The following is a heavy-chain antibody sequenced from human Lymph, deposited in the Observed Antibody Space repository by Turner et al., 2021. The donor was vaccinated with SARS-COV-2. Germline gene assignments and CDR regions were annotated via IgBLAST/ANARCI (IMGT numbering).Heavy chain of an antibody. Sequence: QVQLVQSGAEVKKPGASVKVSCKAPGYTFTSFDINWVRQATGQGLGGMGWMNPNSGNTGSAQKFQGRVTMTRNTSISTAYMELSSLRSEDTAVYYCARGRYSGGGMDVWGQGTTVTVSS. V-gene: IGHV1-8*02. CDR2: MNPNSGNT. J-gene: IGHJ6*02. D-gene: IGHD1-26*01. CDR1: GYTFTSFD. CDR3: ARGRYSGGGMDV.